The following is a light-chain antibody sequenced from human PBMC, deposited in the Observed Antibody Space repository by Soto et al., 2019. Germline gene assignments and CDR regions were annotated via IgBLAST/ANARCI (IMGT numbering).Light chain of an antibody. Sequence: VLTQPASVSGSPGQSITISCTGTSSDFGDYNYVSWYQQHPGKAPKLMIYDVTNRPSGVSSRFSGSKSGNTASLTISGIQAEDEADYYCSSHTSSNTLVFGIGTKVTVL. CDR2: DVT. CDR1: SSDFGDYNY. V-gene: IGLV2-14*01. CDR3: SSHTSSNTLV. J-gene: IGLJ1*01.